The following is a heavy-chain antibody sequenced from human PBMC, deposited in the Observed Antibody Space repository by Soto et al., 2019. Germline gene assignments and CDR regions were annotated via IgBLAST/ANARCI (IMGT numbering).Heavy chain of an antibody. V-gene: IGHV4-59*01. J-gene: IGHJ4*02. Sequence: SSETLSLTCTVSGGSISSYYWSWIRQPPGKGLEWIGYIYYSGSTNYNPSLKSRVTISVDTSKNQFSLKLSSVTAADTAMYYCASFSGWSTGIDYWGQGTLVTVSS. CDR1: GGSISSYY. CDR3: ASFSGWSTGIDY. D-gene: IGHD6-19*01. CDR2: IYYSGST.